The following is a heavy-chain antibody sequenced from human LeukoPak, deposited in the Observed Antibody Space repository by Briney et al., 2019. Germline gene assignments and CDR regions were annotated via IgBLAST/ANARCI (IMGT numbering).Heavy chain of an antibody. CDR2: ISTSSSYI. D-gene: IGHD6-19*01. CDR1: GFTFSTYS. V-gene: IGHV3-21*01. CDR3: ARDDSSGAWYFDY. Sequence: KPGGSLRLSCAASGFTFSTYSMNWVRQAPGKGLEWVSSISTSSSYIYYADSVKGRFTISRDNAKNSLYLQMNSLRAEDTAVYYCARDDSSGAWYFDYGGQGTLVTVS. J-gene: IGHJ4*02.